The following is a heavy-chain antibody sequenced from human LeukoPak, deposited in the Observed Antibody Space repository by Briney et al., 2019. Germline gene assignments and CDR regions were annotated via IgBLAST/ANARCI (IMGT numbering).Heavy chain of an antibody. CDR2: IWSDGSNK. V-gene: IGHV3-30*02. CDR3: AKDGQSYAPYAMDG. D-gene: IGHD5-18*01. Sequence: GGSLRLSCAASGFTFSGYAMHWVRQAPGKGLEWVAQIWSDGSNKYYADSVKGRFTISRDQSKNTVFLQMNSLRVEDTALYYCAKDGQSYAPYAMDGWGQRTTVTVSS. J-gene: IGHJ6*02. CDR1: GFTFSGYA.